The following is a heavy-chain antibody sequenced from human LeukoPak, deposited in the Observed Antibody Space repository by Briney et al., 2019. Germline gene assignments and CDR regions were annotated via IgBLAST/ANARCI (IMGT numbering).Heavy chain of an antibody. J-gene: IGHJ4*02. Sequence: ASVKVSCKASGGTFSSYAISWVRQAPGQGLEWMGGIIPIFGTANYAQEFQGRVTITADESTSTDYMELSSMRSEDKAVYYCARDKGPDAAGPFDYWGQGTLVTVSS. D-gene: IGHD6-19*01. CDR2: IIPIFGTA. V-gene: IGHV1-69*13. CDR3: ARDKGPDAAGPFDY. CDR1: GGTFSSYA.